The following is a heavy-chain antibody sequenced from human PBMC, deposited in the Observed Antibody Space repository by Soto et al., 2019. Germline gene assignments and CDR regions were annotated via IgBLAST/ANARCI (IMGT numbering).Heavy chain of an antibody. CDR2: IQQDGSEK. Sequence: PGGSLRLSCAVSGFTFSRFWMGWVRQAPGRGLEWVANIQQDGSEKYYVDSVKGRSTMSKDNVKNSLYLQMNSLGAEDTAVYYCARVRYGGYSYYFDYWGQGALVTVS. CDR3: ARVRYGGYSYYFDY. CDR1: GFTFSRFW. J-gene: IGHJ4*02. D-gene: IGHD4-17*01. V-gene: IGHV3-7*03.